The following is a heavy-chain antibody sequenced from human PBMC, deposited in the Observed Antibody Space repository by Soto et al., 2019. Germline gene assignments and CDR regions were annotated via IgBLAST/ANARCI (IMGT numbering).Heavy chain of an antibody. CDR1: GGSISSYY. CDR3: ARDRVYYGMDV. J-gene: IGHJ6*02. CDR2: IYYSGST. Sequence: SETLSLTCTVSGGSISSYYWSWIRQPPGKGLEWIGYIYYSGSTNYNPSLKSRVTISVDTSKNQFSLKLSSVTAADTAVYYCARDRVYYGMDVWGQGTTVTVSS. D-gene: IGHD3-10*01. V-gene: IGHV4-59*12.